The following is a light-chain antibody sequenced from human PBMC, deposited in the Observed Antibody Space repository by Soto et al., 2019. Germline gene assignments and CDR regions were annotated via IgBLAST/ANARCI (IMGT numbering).Light chain of an antibody. V-gene: IGKV1-39*01. CDR1: QGIRKD. J-gene: IGKJ1*01. CDR3: QQGYSTPRT. CDR2: DTS. Sequence: DIQMTQSPSSLSASVGDRVTITCRASQGIRKDLGWYQQKAGKAPKLLIYDTSSLQSGVPPRFIGRGSGTDFTLTISSLQPEDFASYYCQQGYSTPRTFGQGTKVDIK.